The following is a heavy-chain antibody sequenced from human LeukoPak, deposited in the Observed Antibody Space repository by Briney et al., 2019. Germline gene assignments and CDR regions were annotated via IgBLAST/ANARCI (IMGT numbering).Heavy chain of an antibody. D-gene: IGHD4-23*01. CDR3: ARAEGYGGELDS. CDR2: IPYDGSNK. CDR1: GFTFSTYA. Sequence: GGSLRLSCAASGFTFSTYAMHWVRQAPGKGLEGVAVIPYDGSNKYYADSVKGRFTISRENSKNRLYLQMNSLRAEDTAVYYCARAEGYGGELDSWGQGTLVTVSS. J-gene: IGHJ4*02. V-gene: IGHV3-30*04.